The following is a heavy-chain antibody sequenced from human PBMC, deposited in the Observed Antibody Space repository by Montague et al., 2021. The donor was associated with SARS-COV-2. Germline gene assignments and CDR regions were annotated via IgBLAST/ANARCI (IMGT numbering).Heavy chain of an antibody. CDR1: GASISRHY. CDR2: MFSAGNT. CDR3: ARVGVGTMVRGVIPAYYYYGMDV. V-gene: IGHV4-59*08. D-gene: IGHD3-10*01. J-gene: IGHJ6*02. Sequence: SETLSLTCSVSGASISRHYWSWIRQPPGKGLEWIGYMFSAGNTNYNPSLGSRVTISVDTSKNQFSLRLSSVTAADTAVYYCARVGVGTMVRGVIPAYYYYGMDVWGQGTTVTVSS.